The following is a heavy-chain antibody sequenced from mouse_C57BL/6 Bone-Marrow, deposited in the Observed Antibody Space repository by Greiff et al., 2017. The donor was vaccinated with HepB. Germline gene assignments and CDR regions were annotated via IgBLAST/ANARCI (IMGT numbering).Heavy chain of an antibody. Sequence: QVQLQQSGAELVRPGASVTLSCKASGYTFTDYEMHWVKQTPVHGLEWIGAIDPETGGTAYNQKFKGKAILTADKSSSTAYMELRSLTSEDSAVYYCTRRAYDYYFDYWGQGTTLTVSS. D-gene: IGHD2-4*01. V-gene: IGHV1-15*01. CDR3: TRRAYDYYFDY. CDR2: IDPETGGT. J-gene: IGHJ2*01. CDR1: GYTFTDYE.